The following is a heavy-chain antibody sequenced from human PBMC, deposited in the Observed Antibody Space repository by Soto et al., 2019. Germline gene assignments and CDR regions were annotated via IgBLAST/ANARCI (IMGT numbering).Heavy chain of an antibody. Sequence: ASVKVSCKASGGTFSSYTISWVRQAPGQGLEWMGRIIPILGIANYAQKFQGRVTITADKSTSTAYMELSSLRSEDTAVYYCARDTYYYYYYMDVWGKGTTVTVSS. CDR3: ARDTYYYYYYMDV. J-gene: IGHJ6*03. CDR2: IIPILGIA. CDR1: GGTFSSYT. V-gene: IGHV1-69*04.